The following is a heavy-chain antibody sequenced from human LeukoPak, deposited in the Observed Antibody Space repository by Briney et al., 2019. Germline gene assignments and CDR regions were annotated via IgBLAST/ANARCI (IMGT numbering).Heavy chain of an antibody. Sequence: GVSRKSSSQGPGYSFTRYWIGWARSAPGKGMEWMGIIYLGDFDTRYSPHFLGQVTISAAKSIRTAYLKCSCPDASPSARLYLTRVSYYLSAFDVWGQGTMVTVSS. V-gene: IGHV5-51*01. D-gene: IGHD1-26*01. CDR3: TRVSYYLSAFDV. J-gene: IGHJ3*01. CDR2: IYLGDFDT. CDR1: GYSFTRYW.